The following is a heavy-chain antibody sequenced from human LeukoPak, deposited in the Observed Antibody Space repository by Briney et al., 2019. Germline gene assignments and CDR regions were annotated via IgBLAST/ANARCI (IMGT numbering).Heavy chain of an antibody. CDR1: RYDINSVYY. J-gene: IGHJ4*02. CDR2: IYHSGST. V-gene: IGHV4-38-2*02. CDR3: ARAGGYYGSGSFLDY. D-gene: IGHD3-10*01. Sequence: KSSETLSLTCTVSRYDINSVYYWGWIRQPPGEGLEWIGSIYHSGSTYYNASLKSRVTISMDTSRNKFSLNLNSVTAADTAVYYCARAGGYYGSGSFLDYWGQGLLVTVSS.